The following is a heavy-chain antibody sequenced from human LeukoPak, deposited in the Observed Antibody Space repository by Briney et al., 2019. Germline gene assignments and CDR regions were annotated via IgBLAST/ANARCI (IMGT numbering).Heavy chain of an antibody. V-gene: IGHV1-69*02. D-gene: IGHD4-17*01. CDR2: IIPILGIV. CDR3: ARTRDYGNWYFDL. CDR1: GGTFSSYT. J-gene: IGHJ2*01. Sequence: SVKVSCKASGGTFSSYTISWVRQAPGQGLEWMGRIIPILGIVNYAQKFQGRVTITADKSTSTAYMELSSLRSEDTAVYYCARTRDYGNWYFDLWGRGTLVTVSS.